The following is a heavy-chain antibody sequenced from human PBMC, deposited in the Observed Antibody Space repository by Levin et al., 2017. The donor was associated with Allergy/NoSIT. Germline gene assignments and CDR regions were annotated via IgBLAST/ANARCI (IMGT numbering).Heavy chain of an antibody. J-gene: IGHJ6*02. V-gene: IGHV1-69*13. CDR3: ARVDERNWNDGYYYYGMDV. Sequence: SVKVSCKASGGTFSSYAISWVRQAPGQGLEWMGGIIPIFGTANYAQKFQGRVTITADESTSTAYMELSSLRSEDTAVYYCARVDERNWNDGYYYYGMDVWGQGTTVTVSS. CDR2: IIPIFGTA. D-gene: IGHD1-1*01. CDR1: GGTFSSYA.